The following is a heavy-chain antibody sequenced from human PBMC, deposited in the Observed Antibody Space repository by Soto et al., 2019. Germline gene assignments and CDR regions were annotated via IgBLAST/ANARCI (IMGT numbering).Heavy chain of an antibody. V-gene: IGHV3-23*01. CDR1: GFTFSSYA. J-gene: IGHJ4*02. CDR2: ISGSGGST. CDR3: EKAATTVSPKGYFDY. Sequence: GGSLRLSCAASGFTFSSYAMSWVRQAPGKGLEWVSAISGSGGSTYYADSVRGRFTISRDNSKNTLYLQMNSLTAEDTAVYYCEKAATTVSPKGYFDYWGQGTLVTVSS. D-gene: IGHD4-4*01.